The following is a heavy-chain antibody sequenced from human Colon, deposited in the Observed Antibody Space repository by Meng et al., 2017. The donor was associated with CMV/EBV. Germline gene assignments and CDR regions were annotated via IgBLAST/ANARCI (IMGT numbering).Heavy chain of an antibody. V-gene: IGHV1-2*02. J-gene: IGHJ5*02. CDR2: INPNSGGT. CDR1: GYTFTGYY. CDR3: ARGPPSGYNWNDGLDWFDP. D-gene: IGHD1-1*01. Sequence: ASVKVSCKASGYTFTGYYMHWVRQAPGQGLEWLGWINPNSGGTNYAQKLQGRVTMTRDTSITTAYMELSRLRSDDTAVFYCARGPPSGYNWNDGLDWFDPWGQGTLVTVSS.